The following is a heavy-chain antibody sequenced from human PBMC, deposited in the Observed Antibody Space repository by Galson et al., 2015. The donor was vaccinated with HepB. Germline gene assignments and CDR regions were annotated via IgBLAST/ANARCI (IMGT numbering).Heavy chain of an antibody. D-gene: IGHD6-19*01. Sequence: SVKVSCKASGYTFTSYGISWVRQAPGQGLEWMGWISPYNGNTNSAQKFQGRVTMTTDTSTSTAYMELRSLRSDDTAVYYCARDSSGWYGGEYFDYWGQGTLVAVSS. CDR2: ISPYNGNT. V-gene: IGHV1-18*04. J-gene: IGHJ4*02. CDR1: GYTFTSYG. CDR3: ARDSSGWYGGEYFDY.